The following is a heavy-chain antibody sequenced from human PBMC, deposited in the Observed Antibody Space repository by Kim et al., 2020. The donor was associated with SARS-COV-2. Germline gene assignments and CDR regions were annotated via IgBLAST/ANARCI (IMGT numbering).Heavy chain of an antibody. CDR1: GGSISSYY. J-gene: IGHJ5*02. D-gene: IGHD3-10*01. CDR2: IYYSGST. CDR3: ARNPLLWFGELFVFDP. V-gene: IGHV4-59*01. Sequence: SETLSLTCTVSGGSISSYYWSWIRQPPGKGLEWIGYIYYSGSTNYNPSLKSRVTISVDTSKNQFSLKLSSVTAADTAVYYCARNPLLWFGELFVFDPWGQGTLVTVSS.